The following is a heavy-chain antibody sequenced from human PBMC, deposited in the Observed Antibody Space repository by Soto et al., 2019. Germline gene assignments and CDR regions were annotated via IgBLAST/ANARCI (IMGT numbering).Heavy chain of an antibody. CDR3: ARRDSNSGGFYY. J-gene: IGHJ4*02. CDR2: INAGNGYP. D-gene: IGHD6-6*01. Sequence: GASVKVSCKTSGYTFTNYALHWVRQVRQAPGDRLEWMGWINAGNGYPEYSQKFQGRVTLSRDTPATTVYMELSSLRSEDTAVYYCARRDSNSGGFYYWGQGILVTVSS. V-gene: IGHV1-3*01. CDR1: GYTFTNYA.